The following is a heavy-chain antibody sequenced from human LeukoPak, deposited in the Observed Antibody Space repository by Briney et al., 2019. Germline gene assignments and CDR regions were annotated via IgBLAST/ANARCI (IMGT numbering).Heavy chain of an antibody. CDR2: ISSSSSTI. Sequence: GGSLRLSCAASGFTIRNYAMSWVRQTPGKGLEWVSYISSSSSTIYYADSVKGRFTISRDNAKNSLYLQMNSMRDEDTAVYYCARHFTAMASFDFWGQGTLVTVSS. D-gene: IGHD5-18*01. J-gene: IGHJ4*02. V-gene: IGHV3-48*02. CDR1: GFTIRNYA. CDR3: ARHFTAMASFDF.